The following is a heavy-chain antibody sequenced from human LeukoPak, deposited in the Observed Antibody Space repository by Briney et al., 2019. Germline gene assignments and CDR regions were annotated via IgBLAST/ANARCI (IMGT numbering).Heavy chain of an antibody. V-gene: IGHV3-7*01. CDR2: IQQDGSEK. CDR1: GCTFSGYW. D-gene: IGHD2-2*01. J-gene: IGHJ5*02. CDR3: ARASSQYQLLPGGWFDP. Sequence: GGSLRLFCAASGCTFSGYWLSGVRQPPGKGLEWVANIQQDGSEKNYVDSVKGRFTISRDNGRNSLYLQMNSLSAENTALYYCARASSQYQLLPGGWFDPWGQGTLVTVSS.